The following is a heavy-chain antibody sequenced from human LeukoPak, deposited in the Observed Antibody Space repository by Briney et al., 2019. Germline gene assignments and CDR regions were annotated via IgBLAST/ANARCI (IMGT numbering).Heavy chain of an antibody. CDR2: INLNSGAT. CDR3: ARERGNYYDSSGPLNY. Sequence: ASVKVSCKASGFTFSNYYLHWVRQAPGQGLEWLGWINLNSGATNYAQKFQGRVTMTRDTTISTAYMELSRLRSDDTAVYYCARERGNYYDSSGPLNYWGQGTLVTVSS. CDR1: GFTFSNYY. J-gene: IGHJ4*02. V-gene: IGHV1-2*02. D-gene: IGHD3-22*01.